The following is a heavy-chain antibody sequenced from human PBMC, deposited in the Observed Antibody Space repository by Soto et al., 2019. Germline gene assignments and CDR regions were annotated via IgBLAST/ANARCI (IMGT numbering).Heavy chain of an antibody. Sequence: EVQLLESGGGFVQPGVSLRLSCAASGFTFSNYAMRWLRQAPGKGLEWVSAITAYGDRTHYAYSVKGRFTISRDSPKNPLYLQMDSLRAEDTAVYYCAKDRLWYDSDSYPHTGFDPWGQGTVVTVSS. D-gene: IGHD6-19*01. J-gene: IGHJ5*02. CDR1: GFTFSNYA. V-gene: IGHV3-23*01. CDR2: ITAYGDRT. CDR3: AKDRLWYDSDSYPHTGFDP.